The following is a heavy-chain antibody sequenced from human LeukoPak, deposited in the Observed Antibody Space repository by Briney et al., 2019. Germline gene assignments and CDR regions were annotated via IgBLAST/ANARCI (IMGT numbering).Heavy chain of an antibody. CDR3: ARDALRYGMDV. CDR1: GGSFSGYY. CDR2: INHSGST. D-gene: IGHD4-17*01. Sequence: PSETLSLTCAVYGGSFSGYYWSWIRQPPGKGLEWIGEINHSGSTNYNPSLKSRVTMSVDTSKNQFSLKLSSVTAADTAVYYCARDALRYGMDVWGQGTTVTVSS. V-gene: IGHV4-34*01. J-gene: IGHJ6*02.